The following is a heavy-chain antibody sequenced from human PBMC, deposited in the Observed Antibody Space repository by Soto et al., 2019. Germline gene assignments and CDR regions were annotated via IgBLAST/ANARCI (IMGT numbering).Heavy chain of an antibody. V-gene: IGHV1-69*01. D-gene: IGHD2-15*01. Sequence: QVQLVQSGAEVKKPGSSVKVSCKASGGTFSSYAISWVRQAPGQGLEWMGGIIPIFGTANYAQKFQGRVKITADESTSTADMELSSLRSEDTAVYYCARDRAGSPYYYYGMDVWGQGTTVTVSS. J-gene: IGHJ6*02. CDR1: GGTFSSYA. CDR2: IIPIFGTA. CDR3: ARDRAGSPYYYYGMDV.